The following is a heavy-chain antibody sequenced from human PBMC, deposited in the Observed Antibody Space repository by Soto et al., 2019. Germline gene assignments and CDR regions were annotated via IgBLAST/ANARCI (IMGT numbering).Heavy chain of an antibody. J-gene: IGHJ4*02. Sequence: AGGSLRLSCTASGFTFGDYAMSWVRQAPGKGLEWVGFIRSKAYGGTTEYAASVKGRFTISRDDSKSIAYLQMNSLKTEDTAVYYCTRGEPGNSSGYYPYYFDYWGQGTLVTVSS. CDR3: TRGEPGNSSGYYPYYFDY. CDR2: IRSKAYGGTT. CDR1: GFTFGDYA. D-gene: IGHD3-22*01. V-gene: IGHV3-49*04.